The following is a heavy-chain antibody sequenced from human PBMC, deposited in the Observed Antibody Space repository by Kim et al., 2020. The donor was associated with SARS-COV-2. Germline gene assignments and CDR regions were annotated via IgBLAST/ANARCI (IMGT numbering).Heavy chain of an antibody. CDR1: GFTFSSYG. V-gene: IGHV3-33*01. Sequence: GGSLRLSCAASGFTFSSYGMHWVRHAPGKGLEWVAVIWYDGSNKYYADSVKGRFTISRDNSKNTLYLQMNSLRAEDTAVYYCATGYGGNPFDYWGQGTLVTVSS. D-gene: IGHD2-15*01. CDR2: IWYDGSNK. CDR3: ATGYGGNPFDY. J-gene: IGHJ4*02.